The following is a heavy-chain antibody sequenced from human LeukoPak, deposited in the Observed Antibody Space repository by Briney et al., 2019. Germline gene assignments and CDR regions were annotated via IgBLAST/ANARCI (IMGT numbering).Heavy chain of an antibody. CDR3: ARVDTMTVPYFDL. J-gene: IGHJ2*01. D-gene: IGHD3-3*01. CDR2: IYHSGST. CDR1: GGSISSSNW. V-gene: IGHV4-4*02. Sequence: SETLSLTCAVSGGSISSSNWWSWVRQPPGKGLEWIGEIYHSGSTNYNPSLKSRVTISVDTSKNQFSLKLSSVTAADTAVYYCARVDTMTVPYFDLWGRGTLVTVSS.